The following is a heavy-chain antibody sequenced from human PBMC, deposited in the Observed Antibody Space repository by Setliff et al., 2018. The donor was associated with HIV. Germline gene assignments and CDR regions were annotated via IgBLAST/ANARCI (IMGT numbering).Heavy chain of an antibody. D-gene: IGHD3-10*01. V-gene: IGHV4-4*07. CDR3: AGDRHSSGLGSYGP. J-gene: IGHJ5*02. CDR1: GGSFGVYR. Sequence: TLSLTCTISGGSFGVYRWSWIRQSAGRGLEWIGRIDSSGTTDYKPSLKGRVAISVDTSRNQFSLRVTSVTAADTAVYFCAGDRHSSGLGSYGPWGPGTLVTVPQ. CDR2: IDSSGTT.